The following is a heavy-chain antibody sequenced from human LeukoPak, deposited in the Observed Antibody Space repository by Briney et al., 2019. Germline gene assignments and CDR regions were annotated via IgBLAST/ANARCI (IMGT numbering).Heavy chain of an antibody. J-gene: IGHJ4*02. Sequence: GRSLRLSCAASGFTFSSYGMHWVRQAPGKELEWVAVISYDGSNKYYADSVKGRFTISRDNSKNTLYLQMNSLRAEDTAVYYCAKDRAGEAATDYWGQGTLVTVSS. V-gene: IGHV3-30*18. D-gene: IGHD6-25*01. CDR1: GFTFSSYG. CDR3: AKDRAGEAATDY. CDR2: ISYDGSNK.